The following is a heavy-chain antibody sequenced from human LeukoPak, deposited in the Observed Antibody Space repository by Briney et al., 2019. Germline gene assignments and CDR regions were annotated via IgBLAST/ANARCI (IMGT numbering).Heavy chain of an antibody. CDR2: ISAYNGNT. J-gene: IGHJ4*02. V-gene: IGHV1-18*04. CDR1: DYTFTSYG. D-gene: IGHD6-19*01. CDR3: ARGEGRYHSSGWHWNY. Sequence: ASVKVSCKASDYTFTSYGISWVRQAPGQGLEWMGWISAYNGNTNYAQKLQGRVTMTTDTSTSTAYMELRSLRSDDTAVYYCARGEGRYHSSGWHWNYWGQGTLVTVSS.